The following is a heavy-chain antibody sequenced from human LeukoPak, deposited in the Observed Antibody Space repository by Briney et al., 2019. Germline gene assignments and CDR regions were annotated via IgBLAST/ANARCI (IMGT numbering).Heavy chain of an antibody. J-gene: IGHJ4*02. CDR2: ISGSGGRS. CDR3: AKSHASGSSWFVSNDY. V-gene: IGHV3-23*01. CDR1: GFTFSTYA. Sequence: PGGSLRLSCAASGFTFSTYAMSWVRQAPGKGLEWVSAISGSGGRSYYADSVKGRFTISRDNSKNTLYLPMNSLRADDTAVYYCAKSHASGSSWFVSNDYWGQGTLVTVSS. D-gene: IGHD6-13*01.